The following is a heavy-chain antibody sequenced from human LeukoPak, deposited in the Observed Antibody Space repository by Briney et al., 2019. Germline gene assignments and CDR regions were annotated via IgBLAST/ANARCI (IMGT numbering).Heavy chain of an antibody. CDR3: AKGSCSGGSCYSSF. V-gene: IGHV3-23*01. J-gene: IGHJ4*02. CDR2: ISGSGGNT. D-gene: IGHD2-15*01. CDR1: GFTFSTYA. Sequence: GGSLRLSCAGSGFTFSTYAMTWVRQAPGKGLEWVSAISGSGGNTYYADSVKGRFTISRDNSKNALYLQMNSLRAEDTAVYYCAKGSCSGGSCYSSFWGQGPLVTVSS.